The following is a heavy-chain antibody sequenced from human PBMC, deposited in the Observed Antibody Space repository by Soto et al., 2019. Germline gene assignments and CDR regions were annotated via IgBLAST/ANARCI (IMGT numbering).Heavy chain of an antibody. CDR2: VYYDEST. CDR3: GKVLIGATRHADVDS. Sequence: SETLSLTCSVSGVSLNSGHYYWVWVRQSPGKGLAWIASVYYDESTYYNPSLKSRVTISIDKPRNQFSLTLKSVTAADTAVYYCGKVLIGATRHADVDSWGQGARVTVSS. J-gene: IGHJ4*02. CDR1: GVSLNSGHYY. D-gene: IGHD2-15*01. V-gene: IGHV4-39*01.